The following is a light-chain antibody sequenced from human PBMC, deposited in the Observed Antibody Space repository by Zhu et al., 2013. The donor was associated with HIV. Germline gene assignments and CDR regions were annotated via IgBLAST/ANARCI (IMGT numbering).Light chain of an antibody. CDR3: QVWDRSHDHV. CDR1: ALPKQY. Sequence: SYELTQPPSVSLSPGQTARITCSGDALPKQYAYWYQQKPGQAPVVVIYKDSERPSGIPERFSGSNSGNTATLTISRVEAGDEADYYCQVWDRSHDHVFGGGTTVTVL. J-gene: IGLJ1*01. V-gene: IGLV3-25*02. CDR2: KDS.